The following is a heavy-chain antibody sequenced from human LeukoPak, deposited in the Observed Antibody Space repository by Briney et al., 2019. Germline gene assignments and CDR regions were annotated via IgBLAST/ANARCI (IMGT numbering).Heavy chain of an antibody. CDR3: ARGPTVTTSDICLDY. D-gene: IGHD4-17*01. Sequence: GESLKISCKGSGYSFTSYWIGWVRQMPGKGLEWMGIIYPGDSDTRYSPSFQGQVTISADKSISTAYLQWSSLKASDTAMYYCARGPTVTTSDICLDYWGQGTLVTVSS. J-gene: IGHJ4*02. CDR2: IYPGDSDT. CDR1: GYSFTSYW. V-gene: IGHV5-51*01.